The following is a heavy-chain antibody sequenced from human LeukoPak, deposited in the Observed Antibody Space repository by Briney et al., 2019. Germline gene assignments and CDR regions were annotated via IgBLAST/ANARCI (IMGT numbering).Heavy chain of an antibody. J-gene: IGHJ6*03. CDR1: GGSISSGGYY. CDR3: ARGVRGDCAPPCYYYYMDV. D-gene: IGHD2-21*01. Sequence: SQTLSLTCTVSGGSISSGGYYWSWIRQPPGKGLEWIGYIYHSGSTYYNPSLKSRVTISVDRSKNQFSLKLSSVTAADTAVYFCARGVRGDCAPPCYYYYMDVWGKGTTVTVFS. V-gene: IGHV4-30-2*01. CDR2: IYHSGST.